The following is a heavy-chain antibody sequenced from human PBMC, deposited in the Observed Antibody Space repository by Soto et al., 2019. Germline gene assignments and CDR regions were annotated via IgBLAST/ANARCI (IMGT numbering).Heavy chain of an antibody. V-gene: IGHV3-30*03. J-gene: IGHJ5*02. CDR1: GVSFVSYD. Sequence: GSLRLACTASGVSFVSYDMHFFRRAALKGLEWVAIISYDGSNTYYSDSVRGRLTISRDNSKDTLYLQMHSLRSEDTAIYYCARISRYCSGGDCHAWGQGTQVTVSS. CDR3: ARISRYCSGGDCHA. CDR2: ISYDGSNT. D-gene: IGHD2-15*01.